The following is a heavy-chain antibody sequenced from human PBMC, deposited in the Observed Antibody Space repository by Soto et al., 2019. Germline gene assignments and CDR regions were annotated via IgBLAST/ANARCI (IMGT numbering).Heavy chain of an antibody. V-gene: IGHV1-18*04. CDR1: GYTFTSYG. Sequence: ASVKVSCKASGYTFTSYGISWVRQAPGQGLEWMGWISAYNGNTNYAQKLQGRVTMTTDTSTSTAYMELRSLRSDDTAVYYCALPYSSSWYDLDKNDYYGMDVWGQGTTVTVSS. D-gene: IGHD6-13*01. CDR2: ISAYNGNT. CDR3: ALPYSSSWYDLDKNDYYGMDV. J-gene: IGHJ6*02.